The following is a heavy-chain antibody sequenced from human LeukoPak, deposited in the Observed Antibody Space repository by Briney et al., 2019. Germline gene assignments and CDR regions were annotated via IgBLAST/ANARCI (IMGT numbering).Heavy chain of an antibody. Sequence: GGSLRLSCAASGFTFSSYSMNWVRQAPGKGLEWVSSISSSSSYIYYADSVKGRFTISRDNAKNSLCLQMNSLRAEDTAVYYCARVKGYCSGGSCYPHAFDIWGQGTMVTVSS. CDR3: ARVKGYCSGGSCYPHAFDI. CDR1: GFTFSSYS. J-gene: IGHJ3*02. V-gene: IGHV3-21*01. D-gene: IGHD2-15*01. CDR2: ISSSSSYI.